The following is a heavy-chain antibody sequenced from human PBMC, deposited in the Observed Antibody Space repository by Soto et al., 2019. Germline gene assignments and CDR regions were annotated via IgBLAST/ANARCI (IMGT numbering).Heavy chain of an antibody. D-gene: IGHD3-10*01. Sequence: QITLKESGPTLVKPTQTLTLTCTFSGFSLSTSGVGVGWIRQPPGKALEWLALIYWDDDKRYSPSLKSRLTITNITSKFQGVLTMTNMDPVDTATHYCAHSEVRGVIDLRWFDPWGQGTLVTVSS. V-gene: IGHV2-5*02. CDR2: IYWDDDK. CDR1: GFSLSTSGVG. CDR3: AHSEVRGVIDLRWFDP. J-gene: IGHJ5*02.